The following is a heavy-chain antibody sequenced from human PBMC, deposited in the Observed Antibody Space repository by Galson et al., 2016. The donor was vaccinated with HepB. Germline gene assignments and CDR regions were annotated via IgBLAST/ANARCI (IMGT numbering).Heavy chain of an antibody. CDR2: ISSSGEHI. V-gene: IGHV3-23*01. D-gene: IGHD1-26*01. Sequence: SLRLSYAASGFTFSSYAMSWVRQSPGEGLEWVSSISSSGEHISYADSVKGRFTISRDNSKNTVSLLMSSLRADDTAIYYCAKVGFSDLDYWGQGTLVTASS. J-gene: IGHJ4*02. CDR3: AKVGFSDLDY. CDR1: GFTFSSYA.